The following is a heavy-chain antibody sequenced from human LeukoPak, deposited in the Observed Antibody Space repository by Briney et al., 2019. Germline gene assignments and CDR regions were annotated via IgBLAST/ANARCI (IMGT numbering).Heavy chain of an antibody. J-gene: IGHJ4*02. CDR2: INPNSGGT. Sequence: ASVKVSCKASGYTFTGYYMHWVRQAPGQGLEWMGWINPNSGGTNYAQKFQGGVTMTRDTSISTAYMELSRLRSDDTAVYYCARGVVGATTWVDYWGQGTLVTVSS. CDR1: GYTFTGYY. V-gene: IGHV1-2*02. CDR3: ARGVVGATTWVDY. D-gene: IGHD1-26*01.